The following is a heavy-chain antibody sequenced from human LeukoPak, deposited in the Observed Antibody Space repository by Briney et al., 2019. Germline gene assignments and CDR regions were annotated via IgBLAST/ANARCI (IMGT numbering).Heavy chain of an antibody. D-gene: IGHD2-15*01. V-gene: IGHV4-38-2*01. CDR1: GYSISSGYY. CDR3: ASTLRYCTGGTCYAPFDY. CDR2: IYHSGTT. Sequence: SETLSLTCGVSGYSISSGYYWGWIRQPPGKGLEWIGSIYHSGTTYYNASLKSRLMMSLDTSKNQFSLKLSSVTAADTAVYFRASTLRYCTGGTCYAPFDYWGQGILVTVSS. J-gene: IGHJ4*02.